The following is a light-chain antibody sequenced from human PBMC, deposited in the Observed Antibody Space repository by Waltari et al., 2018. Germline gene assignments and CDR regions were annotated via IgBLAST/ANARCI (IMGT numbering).Light chain of an antibody. V-gene: IGKV3-11*01. CDR2: DAS. CDR1: QSCRSY. J-gene: IGKJ4*01. Sequence: EIVLTQSPATLSLSPGERATLSCRARQSCRSYLAWYQQKPGQAPRLLIHDASNRATGIPARFSGSGSRTDFTLTISSLEPEDFAVYYCQQRSNWPLTFGGGTKVEIK. CDR3: QQRSNWPLT.